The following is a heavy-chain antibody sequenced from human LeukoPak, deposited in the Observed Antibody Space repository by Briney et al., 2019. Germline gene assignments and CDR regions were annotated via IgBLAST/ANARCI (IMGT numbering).Heavy chain of an antibody. J-gene: IGHJ4*02. CDR1: GGSVSNYY. CDR2: IYYSGST. CDR3: ARTYYYDSSGYYSHFDY. V-gene: IGHV4-59*02. D-gene: IGHD3-22*01. Sequence: SETLSLTCTVSGGSVSNYYWSWIRQSPGKGLEWIGYIYYSGSTNYNPSLKSRVTISVDTSKNQFSLKLSSVTAADTAVYYCARTYYYDSSGYYSHFDYWGQGTLVTVSS.